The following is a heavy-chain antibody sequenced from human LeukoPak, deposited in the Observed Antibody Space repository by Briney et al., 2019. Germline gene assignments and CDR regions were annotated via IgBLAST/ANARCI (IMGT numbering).Heavy chain of an antibody. CDR3: ARGIYCSGGSCYSFYYFDY. J-gene: IGHJ4*02. D-gene: IGHD2-15*01. Sequence: SETLSLTCTVSGGSISSGSYYWRWIRQPPGKGLEWIGEINHSGSTNYNPSLKSRVTISVDTSKNQFSLKLSSVTAADTAVYYCARGIYCSGGSCYSFYYFDYWGQGTLVTVSS. CDR2: INHSGST. CDR1: GGSISSGSYY. V-gene: IGHV4-39*07.